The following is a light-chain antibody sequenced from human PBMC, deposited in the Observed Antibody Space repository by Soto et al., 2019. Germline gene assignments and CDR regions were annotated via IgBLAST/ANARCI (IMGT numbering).Light chain of an antibody. Sequence: DIQMTQSPSTLSASVGDRVTITCRPSQSISSWLAWYQHKPGKAPRLLIYDASNLDSGVPSRFSGGGSGTEFSLTISNLQPDDSATYYCQQYENYWTFGQGTKVDIK. CDR2: DAS. J-gene: IGKJ1*01. V-gene: IGKV1-5*01. CDR1: QSISSW. CDR3: QQYENYWT.